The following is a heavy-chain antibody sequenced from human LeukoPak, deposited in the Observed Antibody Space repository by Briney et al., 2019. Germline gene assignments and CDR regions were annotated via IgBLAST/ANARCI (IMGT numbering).Heavy chain of an antibody. V-gene: IGHV3-23*01. Sequence: GGSLRLSCAASGFTFGTYSIHWVRQAPGKGLEWVSYISDSGGSTYYADSVKGRFTISRDNSKNTLYLQMNSLRAEDTAVHYCAKDLSAYSSSLADFDYWGQGTLVTVSS. D-gene: IGHD6-6*01. CDR2: ISDSGGST. CDR1: GFTFGTYS. J-gene: IGHJ4*02. CDR3: AKDLSAYSSSLADFDY.